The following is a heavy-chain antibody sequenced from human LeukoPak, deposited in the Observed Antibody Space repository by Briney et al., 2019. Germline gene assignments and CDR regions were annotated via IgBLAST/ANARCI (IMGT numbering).Heavy chain of an antibody. CDR1: GFTFSSYW. V-gene: IGHV3-74*01. Sequence: GGSLRLSCAASGFTFSSYWMHWVRQAPGKGLVWVSRINSDGSSTIYADSVKGRFTISRDNAKNTLYLQMNSLRAEDTAVYYCASDLSSWYVDYWGQGTLVTVSS. D-gene: IGHD6-13*01. CDR2: INSDGSST. J-gene: IGHJ4*02. CDR3: ASDLSSWYVDY.